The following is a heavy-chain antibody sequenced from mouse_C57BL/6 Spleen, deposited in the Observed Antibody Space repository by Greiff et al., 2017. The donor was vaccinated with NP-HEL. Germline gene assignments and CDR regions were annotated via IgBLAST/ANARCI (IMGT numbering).Heavy chain of an antibody. D-gene: IGHD1-1*01. CDR2: ISDGGSYT. J-gene: IGHJ2*01. Sequence: EVQGVESGGGLVKPGGSLKLSCAASGFTFSSYAMSWVRQTPEKRLEWVATISDGGSYTYYPDNVKGRFTISKDNATNNLYLQMSHLTSEDTAMYYCARDYDSSYDYWGQGTTLTVSS. CDR3: ARDYDSSYDY. V-gene: IGHV5-4*01. CDR1: GFTFSSYA.